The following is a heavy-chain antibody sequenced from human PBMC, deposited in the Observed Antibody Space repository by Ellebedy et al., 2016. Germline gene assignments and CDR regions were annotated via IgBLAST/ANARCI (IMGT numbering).Heavy chain of an antibody. D-gene: IGHD5-18*01. CDR1: GFTVSSSY. CDR3: VKSGHSYAWSY. V-gene: IGHV3-53*01. Sequence: GGSLRLSCAASGFTVSSSYVNWDRQAPGKGLEWVSMSSPSGTMLYADYVKGRFSISRDNSKNTLYLQMNSLTVDDTAVYFCVKSGHSYAWSYWGQGTLVTVSS. J-gene: IGHJ4*02. CDR2: SSPSGTM.